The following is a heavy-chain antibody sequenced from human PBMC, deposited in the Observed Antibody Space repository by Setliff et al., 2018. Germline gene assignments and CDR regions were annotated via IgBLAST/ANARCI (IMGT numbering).Heavy chain of an antibody. CDR3: ARTCSGSGCYAGLES. CDR1: GFTFSSYW. J-gene: IGHJ4*02. CDR2: IKEDGSQK. D-gene: IGHD2-15*01. V-gene: IGHV3-7*01. Sequence: PGGSLRLSCAASGFTFSSYWVDWVRQAPGKGPEWVASIKEDGSQKYYVDSVKGRFTISRDNSKNTLYLQMNSLRPEDTAVYYCARTCSGSGCYAGLESWGQGTPVTVSS.